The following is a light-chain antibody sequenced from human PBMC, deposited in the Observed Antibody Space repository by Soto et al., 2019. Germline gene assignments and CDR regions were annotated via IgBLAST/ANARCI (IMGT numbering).Light chain of an antibody. V-gene: IGLV2-14*03. CDR1: RSDIGAYEY. J-gene: IGLJ1*01. CDR3: LSHTTSRTYV. Sequence: QSALTQPASVSGSPGQSITISCSGTRSDIGAYEYVSWYQQHPGKPPKLMIYNINNRPSGVSYRFSGSKSGNTASLTISRLQTEDEADYYCLSHTTSRTYVFGPGTKVTVL. CDR2: NIN.